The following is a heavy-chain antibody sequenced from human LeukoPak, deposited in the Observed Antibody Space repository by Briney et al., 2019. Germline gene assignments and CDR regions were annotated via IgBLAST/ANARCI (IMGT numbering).Heavy chain of an antibody. CDR3: ARGRIAAAEDWFDP. J-gene: IGHJ5*02. CDR1: GGSISSSSYY. CDR2: IYYSGST. D-gene: IGHD6-13*01. V-gene: IGHV4-39*07. Sequence: SETLSLTCTVSGGSISSSSYYWGWIRQPPGKGLEWIGSIYYSGSTNYNPSLKSRVTISVDTSKNQFSLKLSSVTAADTAVYYCARGRIAAAEDWFDPWGQGTLVTVSS.